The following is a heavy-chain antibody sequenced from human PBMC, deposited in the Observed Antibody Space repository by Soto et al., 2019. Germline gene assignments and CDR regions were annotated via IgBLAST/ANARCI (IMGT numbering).Heavy chain of an antibody. CDR1: GGSISSSSYY. J-gene: IGHJ6*03. CDR3: ARHGLNPRKPTVTRYYYYYYMDV. Sequence: SETLSLTCTVSGGSISSSSYYWGWIRQPPGKGLEWIGSIYYSGSTYYNPSLKSRVTISVDTSKNQFSLKLSSVTAADTAVYYCARHGLNPRKPTVTRYYYYYYMDVWGKGTTVTVSS. CDR2: IYYSGST. D-gene: IGHD4-17*01. V-gene: IGHV4-39*01.